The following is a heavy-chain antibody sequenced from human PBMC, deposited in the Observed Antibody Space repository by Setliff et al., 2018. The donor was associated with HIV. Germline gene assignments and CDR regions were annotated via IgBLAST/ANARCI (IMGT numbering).Heavy chain of an antibody. J-gene: IGHJ4*02. CDR1: GYSFTDYA. V-gene: IGHV1-3*03. CDR3: ARGWHSTSPNSYFDY. D-gene: IGHD6-6*01. CDR2: ISIGNGDT. Sequence: ASVKVSCKASGYSFTDYAMYWVRQAPGQGLEWMGWISIGNGDTKYSQDFHDRVTISRDTPATTVYMELSSLRSDDMAVYYCARGWHSTSPNSYFDYWGQGSLVTVSS.